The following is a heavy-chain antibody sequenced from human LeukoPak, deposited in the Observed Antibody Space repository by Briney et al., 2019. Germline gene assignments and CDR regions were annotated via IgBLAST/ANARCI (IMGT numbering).Heavy chain of an antibody. CDR1: GYSISSGYY. D-gene: IGHD2-15*01. J-gene: IGHJ4*02. Sequence: SETLSLTCTVSGYSISSGYYWGWIQQPPGKGLESIGSIDHSGSTYYNPSLKSRVTISVDTSKTQFSLKLSSVTAADTAVYYCASSGYCSGGSCFDSWGQGTLVTVSS. CDR2: IDHSGST. CDR3: ASSGYCSGGSCFDS. V-gene: IGHV4-38-2*02.